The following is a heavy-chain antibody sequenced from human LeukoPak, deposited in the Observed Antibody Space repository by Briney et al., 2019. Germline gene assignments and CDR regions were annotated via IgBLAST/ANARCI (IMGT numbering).Heavy chain of an antibody. CDR2: INPSGGST. CDR3: ARGQLLHIYYYYYMDL. CDR1: GYTFTSYY. J-gene: IGHJ6*03. V-gene: IGHV1-46*01. Sequence: GASVKVSCKASGYTFTSYYMHWVRQAPGQGLEWMGIINPSGGSTSYAQKFQGRVTMTRDTSTSTVYMELSSLRSEDTAVYYCARGQLLHIYYYYYMDLWGKGTTVTISS. D-gene: IGHD2-15*01.